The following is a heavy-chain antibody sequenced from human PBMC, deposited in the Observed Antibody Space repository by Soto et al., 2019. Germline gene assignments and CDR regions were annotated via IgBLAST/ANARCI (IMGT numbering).Heavy chain of an antibody. CDR2: SSNSGTFS. Sequence: QVQLVESRGGLVKPGGSLRLSCEGSGFTFSDYYISWIRQAPGKGLEWISYSSNSGTFSRYADSVKGRFSISRDNTKNLLYLQMNSLRAEDTAVYYCARSGDNYNRLDYWGQGTPVTVSS. D-gene: IGHD1-1*01. CDR3: ARSGDNYNRLDY. J-gene: IGHJ4*02. CDR1: GFTFSDYY. V-gene: IGHV3-11*06.